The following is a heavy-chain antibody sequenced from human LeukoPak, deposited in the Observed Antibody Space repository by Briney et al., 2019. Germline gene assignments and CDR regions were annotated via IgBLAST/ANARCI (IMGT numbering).Heavy chain of an antibody. CDR1: GFTLSSYS. J-gene: IGHJ3*02. D-gene: IGHD2-2*02. CDR3: ARATYCSSTSCYKGNAFDI. V-gene: IGHV3-21*01. CDR2: ISSSSSYI. Sequence: KPGGSLRLSCAASGFTLSSYSMNWVRQAPGKGLEWVSSISSSSSYIYYADSVKGRFTISRDNAKNSLYLQMNSLRAEDTAVYYCARATYCSSTSCYKGNAFDIWGQGTMVTVSS.